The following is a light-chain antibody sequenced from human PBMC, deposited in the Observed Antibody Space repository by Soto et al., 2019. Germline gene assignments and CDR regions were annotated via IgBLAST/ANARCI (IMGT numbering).Light chain of an antibody. V-gene: IGLV2-8*01. CDR1: SSDLGGYNY. CDR3: SSYAGSNNYVV. Sequence: QSVLTQPPSASGSPGQSVTISCTGTSSDLGGYNYVSWYQQHPGKAPKLMIYEVTKRPPGVPDRFSASKSGNTASLTVSGLQAEDEADYYCSSYAGSNNYVVFGGGTQLTVL. J-gene: IGLJ2*01. CDR2: EVT.